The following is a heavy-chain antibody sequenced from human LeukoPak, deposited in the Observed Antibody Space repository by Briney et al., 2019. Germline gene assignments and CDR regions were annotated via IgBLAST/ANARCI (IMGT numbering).Heavy chain of an antibody. V-gene: IGHV3-21*01. CDR2: ISSSSSYI. J-gene: IGHJ4*02. D-gene: IGHD5-12*01. CDR3: ARAASGYDYPYYFDY. CDR1: GFTFSSYS. Sequence: MTGGSLRLSCAASGFTFSSYSMNWVRQAPGKGLEWVSSISSSSSYIYYADSVKGRFTISRDNAKNSLYLQMNSLRAEDTAVYYCARAASGYDYPYYFDYWGQGTLVTVSS.